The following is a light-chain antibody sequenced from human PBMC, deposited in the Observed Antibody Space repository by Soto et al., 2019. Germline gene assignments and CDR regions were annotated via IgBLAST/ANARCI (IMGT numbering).Light chain of an antibody. V-gene: IGKV1-9*01. CDR3: QQLNSYPIT. J-gene: IGKJ5*01. CDR2: VVS. CDR1: EGISSY. Sequence: DIQLTQSPSFLSASVGDRVTITCRASEGISSYLAWYQQKPGKAPKLLIYVVSTLQSGVPSRFSGSGSGTEFTLTISSLQPEDFATYYCQQLNSYPITFGQGTRLEIK.